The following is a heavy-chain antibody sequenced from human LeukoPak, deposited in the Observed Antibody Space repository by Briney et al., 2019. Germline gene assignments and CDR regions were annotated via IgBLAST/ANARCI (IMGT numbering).Heavy chain of an antibody. J-gene: IGHJ4*02. V-gene: IGHV3-74*01. CDR3: ARGDGHYRY. D-gene: IGHD5-24*01. Sequence: GGSLRLSCAASGFTFSSYWMHWVRQAPGKGLVRVSRINSDGSITIYADSVKGRLTISRDNARNTLYLQMNSLRAEDTAVYYCARGDGHYRYWGQGTLVTVSS. CDR2: INSDGSIT. CDR1: GFTFSSYW.